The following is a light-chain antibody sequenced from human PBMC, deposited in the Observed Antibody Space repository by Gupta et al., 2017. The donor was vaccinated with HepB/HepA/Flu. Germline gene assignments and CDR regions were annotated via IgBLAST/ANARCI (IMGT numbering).Light chain of an antibody. CDR3: QQYNNWPLA. V-gene: IGKV3-15*01. J-gene: IGKJ3*01. CDR1: RLVSSN. CDR2: GSS. Sequence: ETLMQPSPAPRSFPPGEGTTFSCRPSRLVSSNLAGYQQKPSQAPRLLNCGSSTRATGIPARFSGRASGTEFTITITSLQSDNFADYYSQQYNNWPLAFGPGTKVGIK.